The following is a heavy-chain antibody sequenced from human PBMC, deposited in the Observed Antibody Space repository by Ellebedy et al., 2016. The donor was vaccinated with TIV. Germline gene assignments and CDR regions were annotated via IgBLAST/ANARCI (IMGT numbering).Heavy chain of an antibody. CDR1: GGSISSYY. CDR2: IYYSGST. J-gene: IGHJ5*02. CDR3: ARQHWGITMVRGVKSWFDP. V-gene: IGHV4-39*01. D-gene: IGHD3-10*01. Sequence: MPSETLSLTCTVSGGSISSYYWGWIRQPPGKGLEWIGSIYYSGSTYYNPSLKSRVTISVDTSKNQFSLKLSSVTAADTAVYYCARQHWGITMVRGVKSWFDPWGQGTLVTVSS.